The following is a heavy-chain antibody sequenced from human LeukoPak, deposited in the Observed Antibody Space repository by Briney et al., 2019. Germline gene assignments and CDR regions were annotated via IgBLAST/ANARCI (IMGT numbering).Heavy chain of an antibody. J-gene: IGHJ4*02. CDR2: ISYDGSIK. V-gene: IGHV3-30*17. Sequence: GGSLRLSCAASGFTFSTYAMHWVRQVPGKGLEWVAVISYDGSIKYYADSVKGRFTISRDNSKNTLYLQMNSLTSEDTAVYFCARAEWYTWNLDYWGQGTLVTVSS. CDR3: ARAEWYTWNLDY. D-gene: IGHD1-1*01. CDR1: GFTFSTYA.